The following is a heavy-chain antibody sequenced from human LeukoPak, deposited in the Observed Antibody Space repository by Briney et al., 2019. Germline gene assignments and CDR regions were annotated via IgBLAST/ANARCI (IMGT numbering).Heavy chain of an antibody. CDR1: GGSISSGDYY. D-gene: IGHD3-22*01. CDR3: ARPYYYDSRIDP. CDR2: MYYSGST. J-gene: IGHJ5*02. V-gene: IGHV4-30-4*01. Sequence: SQTLSLTCTVSGGSISSGDYYWSWIHQPPGKGLEWIAYMYYSGSTYYNPSLKSRVTMSADTSKNQLSLKLSSVTAADTAVYYCARPYYYDSRIDPWGQGILVTVSS.